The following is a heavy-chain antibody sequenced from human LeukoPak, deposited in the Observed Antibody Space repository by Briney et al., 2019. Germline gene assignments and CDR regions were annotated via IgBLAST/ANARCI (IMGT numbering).Heavy chain of an antibody. D-gene: IGHD3-22*01. CDR3: AREGSSGYSGYFDL. CDR1: GFTFGSYW. V-gene: IGHV3-7*05. Sequence: PGGSLRLSCTASGFTFGSYWMSWVRLTPGKGLEWVANIKKDGSDKYYVDSVKGRFTISRDDAKNSLYLQMNSLRAEDTAVYYCAREGSSGYSGYFDLWGRGTLVTVPS. CDR2: IKKDGSDK. J-gene: IGHJ2*01.